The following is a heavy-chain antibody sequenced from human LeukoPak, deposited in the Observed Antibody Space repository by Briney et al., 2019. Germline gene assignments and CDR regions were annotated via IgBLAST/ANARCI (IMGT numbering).Heavy chain of an antibody. D-gene: IGHD3-10*01. CDR3: ARAPPPTMVRGVNPNWFDP. CDR1: GGTFSSYA. CDR2: IIPILGIA. Sequence: ASVKVSCKASGGTFSSYAISWVRQAPGQGLEWMGRIIPILGIANYAQKFQGRVTITADKSTSTAYMELSSLRSEDTAVYYCARAPPPTMVRGVNPNWFDPWGQGTLVTVSS. J-gene: IGHJ5*02. V-gene: IGHV1-69*04.